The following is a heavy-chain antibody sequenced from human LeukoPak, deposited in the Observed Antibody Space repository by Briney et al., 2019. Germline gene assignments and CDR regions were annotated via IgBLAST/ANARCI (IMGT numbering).Heavy chain of an antibody. CDR1: GYTFTGYY. D-gene: IGHD2-15*01. J-gene: IGHJ4*02. CDR3: AREGVVVAATQSQFDY. V-gene: IGHV1-2*02. Sequence: ASVKVSCKASGYTFTGYYMHWVRQAPGQGLEWMGWINPNSGGTNYAQKFQGRVTMTRDMSTSTVYMELSSLRSEDTAVYYCAREGVVVAATQSQFDYWGQGTLVTVSS. CDR2: INPNSGGT.